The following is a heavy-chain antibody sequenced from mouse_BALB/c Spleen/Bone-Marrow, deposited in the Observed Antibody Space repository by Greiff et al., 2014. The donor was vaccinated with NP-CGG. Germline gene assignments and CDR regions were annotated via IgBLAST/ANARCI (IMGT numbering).Heavy chain of an antibody. CDR3: TRGDYPYFPMDY. V-gene: IGHV1S22*01. D-gene: IGHD2-4*01. J-gene: IGHJ4*01. Sequence: LQQPGSELVGPGASVKLSCKASGYTFTSYWMHWVKQRPGQGLEWIGNIYPGSGSTNYDEKFKNKATLTVDTSSSAAYMQLRSLTSEDSAVYYCTRGDYPYFPMDYWGQGTSVTVSS. CDR1: GYTFTSYW. CDR2: IYPGSGST.